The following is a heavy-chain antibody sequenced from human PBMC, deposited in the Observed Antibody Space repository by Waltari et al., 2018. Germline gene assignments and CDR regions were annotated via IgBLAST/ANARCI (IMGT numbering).Heavy chain of an antibody. D-gene: IGHD6-19*01. V-gene: IGHV3-53*01. J-gene: IGHJ2*01. CDR1: GFTVSSNY. CDR3: ARTIAVASTWYFDL. Sequence: EVQLVESGGGLLQPGGSLRLSCAASGFTVSSNYMTWVRQAPGKGLEWVSVIYAGGSTYYGDSVKGRFTISRDNSKNTLYLQMSGLRAEDTAVYYCARTIAVASTWYFDLWGRGTLVTVSS. CDR2: IYAGGST.